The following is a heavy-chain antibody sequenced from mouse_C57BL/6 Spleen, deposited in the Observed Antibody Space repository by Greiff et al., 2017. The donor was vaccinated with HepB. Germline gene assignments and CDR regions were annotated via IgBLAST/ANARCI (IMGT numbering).Heavy chain of an antibody. Sequence: EVQLQQSGPELVKPGASVKIPCKASGYTFTDYNMDWVKQSHGKSLEWIGDINPNNGGTIYNQKFKGKATLTVDKSSSTAYMELRSLTSEDTAVYYCARSACYSKVGYYFDYWGQGTTLTVSS. CDR2: INPNNGGT. D-gene: IGHD2-5*01. V-gene: IGHV1-18*01. J-gene: IGHJ2*01. CDR3: ARSACYSKVGYYFDY. CDR1: GYTFTDYN.